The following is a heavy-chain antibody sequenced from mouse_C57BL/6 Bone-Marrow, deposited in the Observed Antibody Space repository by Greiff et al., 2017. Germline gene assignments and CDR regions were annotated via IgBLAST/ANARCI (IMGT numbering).Heavy chain of an antibody. D-gene: IGHD1-1*01. V-gene: IGHV2-2*01. CDR2: IWCGGST. J-gene: IGHJ4*01. CDR3: ARNYYGEVDY. Sequence: QVLLQQSGPGLVQPSQSLSITCPVSGFSLTSSGVHWVRQSPGKGLEWLGVIWCGGSTDYNAAFISILSICKDNSKSQVFIKMNSLQADDTAIYYCARNYYGEVDYWGQGTSVAVSS. CDR1: GFSLTSSG.